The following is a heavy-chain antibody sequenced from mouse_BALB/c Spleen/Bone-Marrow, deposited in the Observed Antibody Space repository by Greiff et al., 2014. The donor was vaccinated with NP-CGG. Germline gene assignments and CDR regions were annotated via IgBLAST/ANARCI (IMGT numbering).Heavy chain of an antibody. CDR1: GYTFISYV. CDR2: INPYNDAT. J-gene: IGHJ2*01. Sequence: VQLQQSGPELVKPGASVKMSCKASGYTFISYVIHWVEQKPGQGLEWIGYINPYNDATKFNERFKGKATLTSDKSSSTAYMVLSSLTSEDSAVYYCAREGVDYFDYWGQGTTLTVSS. V-gene: IGHV1-14*01. CDR3: AREGVDYFDY.